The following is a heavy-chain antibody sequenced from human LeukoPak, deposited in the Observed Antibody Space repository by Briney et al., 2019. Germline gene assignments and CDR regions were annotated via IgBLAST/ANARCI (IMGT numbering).Heavy chain of an antibody. J-gene: IGHJ6*03. V-gene: IGHV3-7*01. Sequence: PGGSLRLSCAASGFTFSSYWMSWVRQAPGKGLEWVANIKQDGSEKYYVDSVKGRFTISRDNAKNSLYLQMNSLRAEDTAVYYCAREGAAENYYYMDVWGKGTTVTVSS. CDR3: AREGAAENYYYMDV. CDR1: GFTFSSYW. D-gene: IGHD6-13*01. CDR2: IKQDGSEK.